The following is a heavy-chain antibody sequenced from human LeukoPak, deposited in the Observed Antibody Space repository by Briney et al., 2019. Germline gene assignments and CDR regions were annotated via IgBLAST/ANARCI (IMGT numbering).Heavy chain of an antibody. CDR1: GGSISSYY. J-gene: IGHJ3*02. D-gene: IGHD1-7*01. Sequence: SETLSLTCTVSGGSISSYYWSWIRQPAGKGLEWIGRVYTSGSTNYNPSLKSRVTMSVDTSKKQLSLKLTSVTAADTAVYYCAREGYNWNYEHAFDIWGQGTMVTVSS. V-gene: IGHV4-4*07. CDR2: VYTSGST. CDR3: AREGYNWNYEHAFDI.